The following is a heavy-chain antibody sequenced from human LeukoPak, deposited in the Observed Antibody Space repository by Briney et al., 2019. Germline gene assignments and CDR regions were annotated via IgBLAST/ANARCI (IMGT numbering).Heavy chain of an antibody. V-gene: IGHV3-11*01. CDR2: ISSSGRTI. CDR1: GFTFSDYY. D-gene: IGHD6-19*01. CDR3: ARQWLVFDY. Sequence: GGSLRLSCAASGFTFSDYYMSWLRQAPGKGPEWISYISSSGRTIYYADSVKGRFTISRDNAKNSLYLQMNSLRAEDTAVYYCARQWLVFDYWGQGTLVTVSS. J-gene: IGHJ4*02.